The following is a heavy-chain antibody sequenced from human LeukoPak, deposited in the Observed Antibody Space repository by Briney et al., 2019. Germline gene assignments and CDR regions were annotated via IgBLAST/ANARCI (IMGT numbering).Heavy chain of an antibody. D-gene: IGHD1-26*01. CDR3: ARQGFAGSAFDI. Sequence: GGSLRLSCVASGFTFTKCAMSWIRQAPGKGLEWVSYISSSGSTIYYADSVKGRFTISRDNAKNSLYLQMNSLRAEDTAVYYCARQGFAGSAFDIWGQGTMVTVSS. CDR1: GFTFTKCA. J-gene: IGHJ3*02. CDR2: ISSSGSTI. V-gene: IGHV3-11*01.